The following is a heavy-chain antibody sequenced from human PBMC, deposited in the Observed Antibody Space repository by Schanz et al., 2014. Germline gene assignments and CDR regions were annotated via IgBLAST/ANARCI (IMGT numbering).Heavy chain of an antibody. J-gene: IGHJ6*02. CDR1: GFTFSSYA. D-gene: IGHD3-9*01. Sequence: QVQLLQFGGGVVQPGRSLRLSCAASGFTFSSYAMHWVRQAPGKGLEWVAVIWSDGSGKYYADSVKGRFTISRDSPKNTLYLQMNSLRAEDTALYYCARDSGPYYDKSMDVWGRGTTVAVSS. CDR2: IWSDGSGK. V-gene: IGHV3-33*08. CDR3: ARDSGPYYDKSMDV.